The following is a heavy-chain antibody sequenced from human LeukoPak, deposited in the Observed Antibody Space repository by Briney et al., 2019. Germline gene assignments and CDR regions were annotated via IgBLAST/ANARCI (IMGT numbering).Heavy chain of an antibody. V-gene: IGHV1-8*01. J-gene: IGHJ4*02. CDR2: MNPNSGNT. CDR3: ARGPGGYDFWSGYYQKKDFDY. D-gene: IGHD3-3*01. CDR1: GYTFTSYD. Sequence: ASVKVSCKASGYTFTSYDINWVRQATRQGLEWMGWMNPNSGNTGYAQKFQGRVTMTRNTSISTAYMELSSLRSEDTAVYYCARGPGGYDFWSGYYQKKDFDYWGQGTLVTVSS.